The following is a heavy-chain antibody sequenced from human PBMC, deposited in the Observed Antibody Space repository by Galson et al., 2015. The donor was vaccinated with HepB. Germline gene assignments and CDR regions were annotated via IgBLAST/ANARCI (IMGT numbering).Heavy chain of an antibody. D-gene: IGHD3-9*01. CDR2: ISGSGGST. Sequence: SLRLSCAASGFTFSSYAMSWVRQAPGKGLEWVSAISGSGGSTYYADSVKGRFTISRDNSKNTLYLQMNSLRAEDTAVYYCAKDRKVLRYFDWLSLPDYWGQGTLVTVSS. J-gene: IGHJ4*02. V-gene: IGHV3-23*01. CDR3: AKDRKVLRYFDWLSLPDY. CDR1: GFTFSSYA.